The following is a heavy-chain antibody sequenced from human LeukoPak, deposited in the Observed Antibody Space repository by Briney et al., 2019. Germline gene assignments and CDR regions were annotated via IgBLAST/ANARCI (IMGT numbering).Heavy chain of an antibody. CDR1: GFIFSDHW. V-gene: IGHV3-74*01. CDR2: INNDGSST. J-gene: IGHJ4*02. CDR3: VRERNNFWSGHHSIFDS. Sequence: GGSLRLSCAASGFIFSDHWMHWVRHAPGKGLVWLSRINNDGSSTIYADSVKSRFTFSRDNAENTLFLEMSSLRVEGTAVYYCVRERNNFWSGHHSIFDSWGQGTLVTVSS. D-gene: IGHD3-3*01.